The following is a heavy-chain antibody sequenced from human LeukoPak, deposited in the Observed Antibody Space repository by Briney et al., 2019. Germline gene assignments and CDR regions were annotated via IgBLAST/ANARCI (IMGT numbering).Heavy chain of an antibody. CDR3: AKDRTYDILTGYYQGGYFDY. D-gene: IGHD3-9*01. V-gene: IGHV3-23*01. CDR2: ISGSGGST. J-gene: IGHJ4*02. CDR1: GFTFSSYA. Sequence: GGSLRLSCSASGFTFSSYAMSWVRQAPGKGLEWVSAISGSGGSTYYADSVKGRFTISRDNSKNTLYLQMNSLRAEDTAVYYCAKDRTYDILTGYYQGGYFDYWGQRTLVTVSS.